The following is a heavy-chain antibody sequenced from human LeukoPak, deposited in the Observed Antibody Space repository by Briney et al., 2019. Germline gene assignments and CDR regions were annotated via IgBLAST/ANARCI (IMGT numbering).Heavy chain of an antibody. CDR2: ISGSGGST. D-gene: IGHD3-22*01. Sequence: GGSLRLSCAASGFAFSSYAMSWVRQAPGKGLEWVSAISGSGGSTYYADSVKGRFTISRDNSKNTLYLQMNSLRAEDTAVYYCAKTLYYYDSSGYYYFYYWGQGTLVTVSS. CDR3: AKTLYYYDSSGYYYFYY. V-gene: IGHV3-23*01. J-gene: IGHJ4*02. CDR1: GFAFSSYA.